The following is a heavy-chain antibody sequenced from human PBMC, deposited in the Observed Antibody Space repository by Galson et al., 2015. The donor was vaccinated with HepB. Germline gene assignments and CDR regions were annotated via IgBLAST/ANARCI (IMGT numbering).Heavy chain of an antibody. CDR3: ARVPQSSSGWYKGDY. CDR1: GGTFSSYA. Sequence: SVKVSCKASGGTFSSYAISWVRQAPGQGLEWMGGIIPIFGIANYAQKFQGRVTITADESTNTAYMELSSLRSEDTAVYYCARVPQSSSGWYKGDYWGQGTLVTVSS. D-gene: IGHD6-19*01. CDR2: IIPIFGIA. J-gene: IGHJ4*02. V-gene: IGHV1-69*13.